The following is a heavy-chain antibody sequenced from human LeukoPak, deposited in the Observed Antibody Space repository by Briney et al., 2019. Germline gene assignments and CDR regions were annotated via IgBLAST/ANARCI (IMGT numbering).Heavy chain of an antibody. J-gene: IGHJ4*02. Sequence: GGSLRLSCAASGFTFRTYWMCWVRQAPGKGLEWVANIKQDGSEKYYLDSVKGRFTISRDNAKNSLYLQMNSLRAEDTAVYFCTREAAAGIDYWGQGTLVTVSS. D-gene: IGHD6-13*01. CDR3: TREAAAGIDY. CDR2: IKQDGSEK. CDR1: GFTFRTYW. V-gene: IGHV3-7*01.